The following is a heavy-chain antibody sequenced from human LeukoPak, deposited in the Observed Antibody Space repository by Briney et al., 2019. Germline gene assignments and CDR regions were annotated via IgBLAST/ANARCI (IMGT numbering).Heavy chain of an antibody. CDR3: ARSLDQTRVDY. Sequence: GESLKISCKGSGYSFTSYWIGWVRQMPGKGLEWMGIIYPGDPHTRYSPSFQGQVTISADKSISTAYLQWSSLKASDTAMYYCARSLDQTRVDYWGQGTLVTVSS. CDR2: IYPGDPHT. J-gene: IGHJ4*02. CDR1: GYSFTSYW. D-gene: IGHD1/OR15-1a*01. V-gene: IGHV5-51*01.